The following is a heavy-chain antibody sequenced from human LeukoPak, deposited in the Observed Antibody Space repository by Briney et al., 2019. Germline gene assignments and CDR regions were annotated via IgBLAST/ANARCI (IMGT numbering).Heavy chain of an antibody. CDR2: IKRDGSEK. CDR3: AREGRELAYCSGSTCYSSGPIDS. CDR1: GFTFSSFW. D-gene: IGHD2-2*02. Sequence: GGSLRLSCAASGFTFSSFWVTWVRQAPGKGLEWVATIKRDGSEKYYVDSVEGRFTISRDNAKNSLYLQMNSLRAEETAVYYCAREGRELAYCSGSTCYSSGPIDSWGQGTLVTVSS. V-gene: IGHV3-7*01. J-gene: IGHJ4*02.